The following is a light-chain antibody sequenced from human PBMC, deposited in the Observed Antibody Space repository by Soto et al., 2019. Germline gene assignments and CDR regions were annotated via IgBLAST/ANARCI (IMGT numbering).Light chain of an antibody. CDR2: GAS. CDR1: QNINSN. J-gene: IGKJ4*02. V-gene: IGKV3D-15*01. Sequence: EILMTQSPLTLSVSPGEGATLSCRASQNINSNLAWYQQRPGQAPRVLIYGASSRASGIPDRFSGSGSGTDFTLTINRREPDEFAVYYCQQYKDWPPLTFGGGTRVESK. CDR3: QQYKDWPPLT.